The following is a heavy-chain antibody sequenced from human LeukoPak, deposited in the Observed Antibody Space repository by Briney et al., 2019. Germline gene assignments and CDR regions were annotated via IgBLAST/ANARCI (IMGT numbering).Heavy chain of an antibody. J-gene: IGHJ5*02. CDR1: GYTFTGYY. V-gene: IGHV1-8*03. Sequence: ASVKVSCKASGYTFTGYYMHWVRQAPGQGLEWMGWINPNSGNTGYAQKFQGRVTITRNTSISTAYMELSSLRSEDTAVYYCARSGGVTSRRWFDPWGQGTLVTVSS. D-gene: IGHD2-2*01. CDR3: ARSGGVTSRRWFDP. CDR2: INPNSGNT.